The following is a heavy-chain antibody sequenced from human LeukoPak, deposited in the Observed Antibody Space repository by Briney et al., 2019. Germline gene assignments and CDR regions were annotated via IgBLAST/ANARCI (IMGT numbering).Heavy chain of an antibody. CDR3: ARDLFDTVTTGYFDY. V-gene: IGHV3-7*01. CDR2: IKQDGSEK. Sequence: GEPLKISCAASGFTFSSYWMSWVRQAPGKGLEWVANIKQDGSEKYYVDSGKGRFTISRDNAKNSLYLQMNSLRAEDTAVYYCARDLFDTVTTGYFDYWGQGTLVTVSS. D-gene: IGHD4-17*01. J-gene: IGHJ4*02. CDR1: GFTFSSYW.